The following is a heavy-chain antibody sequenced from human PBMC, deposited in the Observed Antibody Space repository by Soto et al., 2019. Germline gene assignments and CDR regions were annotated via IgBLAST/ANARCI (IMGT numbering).Heavy chain of an antibody. D-gene: IGHD1-26*01. CDR3: ARAFVGMYSGSFLLGY. CDR1: GGTFSSYA. Sequence: QVQLVQSGPEVKKPGSSVKVSCKASGGTFSSYAISWVRQAPGQGLEWMGGIIPIFATPNYAQKFQGRVTITADKSTSTAYLELSSLSSEDTAVYYCARAFVGMYSGSFLLGYWGQGTLVTVSS. CDR2: IIPIFATP. J-gene: IGHJ4*02. V-gene: IGHV1-69*06.